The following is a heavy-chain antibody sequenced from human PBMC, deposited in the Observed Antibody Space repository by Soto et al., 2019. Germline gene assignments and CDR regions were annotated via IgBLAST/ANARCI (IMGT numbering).Heavy chain of an antibody. V-gene: IGHV1-2*02. J-gene: IGHJ4*02. D-gene: IGHD2-21*01. CDR3: ARDVVDY. Sequence: QVQLVQSGAEVKKPGASVKVSCKASGYTFTGYYMHWVRQAPGQGLEWMGWINPDSGDRKYAQNFQDRVTMTRDTSINTAYMELRNLRSDDTAVSFCARDVVDYWGQGTLVTVSS. CDR1: GYTFTGYY. CDR2: INPDSGDR.